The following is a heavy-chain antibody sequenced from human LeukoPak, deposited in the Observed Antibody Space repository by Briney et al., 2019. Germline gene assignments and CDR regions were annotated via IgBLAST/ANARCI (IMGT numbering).Heavy chain of an antibody. D-gene: IGHD6-19*01. CDR3: ARSLSPSVAGHANLDY. CDR2: INPSGGST. CDR1: GYTFTSYD. Sequence: ASVKVSCRASGYTFTSYDINWVRQAPGQGLEWMGIINPSGGSTSYAQKFQGRVTMTRDTSTSTVYMELSSLRSEDTAVYYCARSLSPSVAGHANLDYWGQGTLVTVSS. V-gene: IGHV1-46*01. J-gene: IGHJ4*02.